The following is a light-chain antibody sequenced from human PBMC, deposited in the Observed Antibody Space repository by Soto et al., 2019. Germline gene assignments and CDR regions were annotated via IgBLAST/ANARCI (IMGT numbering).Light chain of an antibody. Sequence: DIQLTQSPSSLSASVGDRVTITCRASQSMSVSLNWYQQKSGQAPKLLIYSASNLESGVPSRFSGGGSGTDFTLTISSLQPENFGTYFCQQSYSNSYTFGQGTTLEIK. CDR2: SAS. CDR3: QQSYSNSYT. V-gene: IGKV1-39*01. CDR1: QSMSVS. J-gene: IGKJ2*01.